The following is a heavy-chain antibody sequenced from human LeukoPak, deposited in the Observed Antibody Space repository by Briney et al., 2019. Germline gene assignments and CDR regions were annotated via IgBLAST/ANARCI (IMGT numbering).Heavy chain of an antibody. CDR1: GFTFDDYG. CDR3: ARVQGADYDFWSGDKTIDY. J-gene: IGHJ4*02. D-gene: IGHD3-3*01. Sequence: GWSLRLSCAASGFTFDDYGMSWVRQAPGKGLEWVSGINWNGGSTGYADSVRGRFTISRDNAKNSLYLQMNSLRAEDTALYYCARVQGADYDFWSGDKTIDYWGQGTLVTVSS. CDR2: INWNGGST. V-gene: IGHV3-20*04.